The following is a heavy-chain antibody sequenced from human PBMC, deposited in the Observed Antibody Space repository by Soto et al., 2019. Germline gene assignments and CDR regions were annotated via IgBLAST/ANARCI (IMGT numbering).Heavy chain of an antibody. Sequence: QVQLVQSGAEVKKPGASVKVSCKASGYTFTHYYIHWVRQAPGQGLEWMGIINPNGGSTTYAQKFRAGFTMPRATSTSKVYMRLSSLRSEDSAVYYCATSVNSAMAFDYWGQGTRVTVSS. J-gene: IGHJ4*02. CDR1: GYTFTHYY. CDR3: ATSVNSAMAFDY. D-gene: IGHD5-18*01. CDR2: INPNGGST. V-gene: IGHV1-46*01.